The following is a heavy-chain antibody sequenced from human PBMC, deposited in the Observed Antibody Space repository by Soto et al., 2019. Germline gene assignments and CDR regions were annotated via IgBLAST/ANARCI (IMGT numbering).Heavy chain of an antibody. V-gene: IGHV1-69*13. J-gene: IGHJ6*02. Sequence: SVKVSCKASGGTFSSYAISWVRQAPGQGLEWMGGIIPIFGTANYAQKFQGRVTITADESTSTAYMELSSLRSEDTAVYYCARAGDIVVVVAATTGYYYGMDVWGQGTTVTVS. CDR3: ARAGDIVVVVAATTGYYYGMDV. CDR2: IIPIFGTA. D-gene: IGHD2-15*01. CDR1: GGTFSSYA.